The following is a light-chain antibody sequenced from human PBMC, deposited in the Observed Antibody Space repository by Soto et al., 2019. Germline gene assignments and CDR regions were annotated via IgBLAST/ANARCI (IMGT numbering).Light chain of an antibody. V-gene: IGKV3-15*01. CDR3: QRYNNWLPIR. CDR1: QSVSSN. CDR2: GAS. J-gene: IGKJ5*01. Sequence: EIVMTQSPATLSVSPGERATLSCRASQSVSSNLAWYQQKPGQAPRLLIYGASTRATGIPARFSGSGSGTEFTLTISSLQSEVFAVYYCQRYNNWLPIRFAQGTGLEIK.